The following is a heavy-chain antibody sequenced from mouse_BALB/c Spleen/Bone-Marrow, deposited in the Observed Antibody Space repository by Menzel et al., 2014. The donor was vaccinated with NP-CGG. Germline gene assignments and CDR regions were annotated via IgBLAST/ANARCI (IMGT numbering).Heavy chain of an antibody. V-gene: IGHV1-4*01. CDR3: ATAANYPYSAMDP. J-gene: IGHJ4*01. D-gene: IGHD2-1*01. CDR2: IIPSSGYT. Sequence: VQLQQSGAELVRPGASVKMSCKASGYTFTYYTMYWVKQRPGQGLEWIGYIIPSSGYTNYNQKFKDKATLTADKSSTTTYIQLNSLTPHYSTVYYYATAANYPYSAMDPWSLSTSVTLSS. CDR1: GYTFTYYT.